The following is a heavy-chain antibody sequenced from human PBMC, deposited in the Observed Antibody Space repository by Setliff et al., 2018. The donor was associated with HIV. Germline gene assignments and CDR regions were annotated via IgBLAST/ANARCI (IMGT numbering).Heavy chain of an antibody. CDR3: ARAQPTNRIAAAGFDY. Sequence: SVKVSCKASGYTFTSYSISWVRQAPGQGLEWMGWIIPLFGTENYAQKFQGRVTITADESTSTAYMELSSLRSEDTAVYYCARAQPTNRIAAAGFDYWGQGTLVTVSS. V-gene: IGHV1-69*13. CDR1: GYTFTSYS. D-gene: IGHD6-13*01. J-gene: IGHJ4*02. CDR2: IIPLFGTE.